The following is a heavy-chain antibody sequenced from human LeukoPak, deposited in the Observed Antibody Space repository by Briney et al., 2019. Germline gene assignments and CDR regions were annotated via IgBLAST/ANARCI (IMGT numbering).Heavy chain of an antibody. CDR2: IYTSGST. CDR1: GGSISSYY. V-gene: IGHV4-4*09. CDR3: ARGSYYVFDY. J-gene: IGHJ4*02. Sequence: SETLSLTCTGSGGSISSYYWSWIRQPPGKGLEWIGYIYTSGSTNYNPSLKSRVTISVDTSKNQFSLKLSSVTAADTAVYYCARGSYYVFDYWGQGTLVTVSS. D-gene: IGHD1-26*01.